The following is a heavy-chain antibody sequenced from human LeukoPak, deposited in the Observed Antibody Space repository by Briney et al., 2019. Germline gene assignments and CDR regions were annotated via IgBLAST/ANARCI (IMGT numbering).Heavy chain of an antibody. CDR3: ARILYSSSWGTFDP. V-gene: IGHV3-30-3*01. Sequence: AGGSLRLYCAASGFTFSSYAMHWVRQAPGKGLEWVAVISYDGSNKYYADSVKGRFTISRDNSKNTLYLQMNSLRAEDTAVYYCARILYSSSWGTFDPWGQGTLVTVSS. J-gene: IGHJ5*02. D-gene: IGHD6-13*01. CDR1: GFTFSSYA. CDR2: ISYDGSNK.